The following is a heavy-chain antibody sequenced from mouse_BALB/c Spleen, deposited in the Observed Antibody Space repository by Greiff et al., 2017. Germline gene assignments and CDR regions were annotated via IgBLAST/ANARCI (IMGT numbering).Heavy chain of an antibody. Sequence: EVKLVESGGGLVKPGGSLKLSCAASGFTFSSYAMSWVRQSPEKRLEWVAEISSGGSYTYYPDTVTGRFTISRDNAKNTLYLEMSSLRSEDKDMYDCAREDSSGYVAMDYWGQGTSVTVSS. CDR1: GFTFSSYA. CDR3: AREDSSGYVAMDY. D-gene: IGHD3-2*01. CDR2: ISSGGSYT. V-gene: IGHV5-9-4*01. J-gene: IGHJ4*01.